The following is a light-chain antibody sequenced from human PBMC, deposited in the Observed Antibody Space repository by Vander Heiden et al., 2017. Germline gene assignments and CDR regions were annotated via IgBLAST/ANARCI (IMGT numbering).Light chain of an antibody. V-gene: IGLV3-21*02. CDR2: DDS. J-gene: IGLJ2*01. Sequence: YVLTPPPPVSVAPGQTATIIWRRANIGSENVHWYQHKPGQAPVLVVYDDSDRPSGIPERFSGSNSGSTATLTISRVEAGDEAAYYCQLWDATDDHVVFGGGTKLTVL. CDR3: QLWDATDDHVV. CDR1: NIGSEN.